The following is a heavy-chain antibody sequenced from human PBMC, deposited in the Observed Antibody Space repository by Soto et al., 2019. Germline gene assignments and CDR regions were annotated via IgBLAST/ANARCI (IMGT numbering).Heavy chain of an antibody. CDR2: MDLDGSQR. CDR3: AREDWYHFDS. V-gene: IGHV3-7*01. D-gene: IGHD3-9*01. J-gene: IGHJ5*01. Sequence: EVQLEESGGDLVHPGGSLRLSCAASGFTFSSYWMSWVRQAPGKGLEWVAYMDLDGSQRDYVDSVKGRFTISRDNASNSLYLQMESLRVEDTAADYCAREDWYHFDSWGQGTLVTVSS. CDR1: GFTFSSYW.